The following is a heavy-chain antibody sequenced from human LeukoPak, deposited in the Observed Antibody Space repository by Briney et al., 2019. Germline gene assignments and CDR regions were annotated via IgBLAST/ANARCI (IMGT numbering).Heavy chain of an antibody. J-gene: IGHJ4*02. CDR3: ARLYSSSWYWDDY. D-gene: IGHD6-13*01. Sequence: GGSLRLSCAASGFTVSSNYMSWVRQAPGKGLEWVSVIYSGGSTYYADSVKGRFTISRDNSKNTLYLQMNSLRAEDTAVYYCARLYSSSWYWDDYWGQGTLVTVSS. CDR2: IYSGGST. CDR1: GFTVSSNY. V-gene: IGHV3-66*01.